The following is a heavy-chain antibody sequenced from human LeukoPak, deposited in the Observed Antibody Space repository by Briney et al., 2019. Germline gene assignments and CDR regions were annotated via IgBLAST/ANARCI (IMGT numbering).Heavy chain of an antibody. V-gene: IGHV3-23*01. CDR2: ISGSGGST. D-gene: IGHD3-22*01. Sequence: GSLRLSCAASGFTFSSYAMSWVRQAPGKGLEWVSAISGSGGSTYYADSVKGRFTISRDNSKNTLYLQMNSLRAEDTAVYYCAKDVGVDAYYYDSSGYAFDIWGQGTMVTVSS. CDR3: AKDVGVDAYYYDSSGYAFDI. J-gene: IGHJ3*02. CDR1: GFTFSSYA.